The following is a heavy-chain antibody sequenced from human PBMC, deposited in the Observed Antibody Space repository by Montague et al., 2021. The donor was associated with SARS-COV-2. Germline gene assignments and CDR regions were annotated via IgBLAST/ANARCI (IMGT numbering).Heavy chain of an antibody. CDR2: INHSEST. J-gene: IGHJ6*02. CDR3: ARGRRILLWFGEVLSGGDYSGMDV. CDR1: GGSFSGYY. Sequence: SETLSLTCAVYGGSFSGYYWSWIRQPPGKGLEWIGEINHSESTNYNPSLKSRVTISVDTSKNQFSLKLSYVTAADTAVYYCARGRRILLWFGEVLSGGDYSGMDVWGQGTTVTVSS. V-gene: IGHV4-34*01. D-gene: IGHD3-10*01.